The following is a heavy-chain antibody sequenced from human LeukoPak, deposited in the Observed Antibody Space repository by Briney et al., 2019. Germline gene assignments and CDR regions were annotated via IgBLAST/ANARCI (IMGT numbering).Heavy chain of an antibody. Sequence: SVKVSCKASGGTFSSYAISWVRQAPGQGLEWMGGIIPIFGTANYAQKFQGRVTITADESTSTAYMELSSLRSEDTAVYYCARDPDYGGNLWKGAEYFQHWGQGTLATVSS. CDR3: ARDPDYGGNLWKGAEYFQH. CDR2: IIPIFGTA. J-gene: IGHJ1*01. D-gene: IGHD4-23*01. CDR1: GGTFSSYA. V-gene: IGHV1-69*01.